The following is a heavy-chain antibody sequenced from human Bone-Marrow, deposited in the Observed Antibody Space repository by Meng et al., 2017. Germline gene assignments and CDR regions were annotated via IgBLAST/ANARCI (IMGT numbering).Heavy chain of an antibody. Sequence: SETLSLTCTVSGSSISSGSYYWSWIRQPAGKGLEWIGRIYTSGSTNYNPSLKSRVTISVDTSKNQFSLKLSSVTAADTAVYYCARDLHYYGSGRFDPWGQGTLVTVSS. V-gene: IGHV4-61*02. J-gene: IGHJ5*02. D-gene: IGHD3-10*01. CDR3: ARDLHYYGSGRFDP. CDR1: GSSISSGSYY. CDR2: IYTSGST.